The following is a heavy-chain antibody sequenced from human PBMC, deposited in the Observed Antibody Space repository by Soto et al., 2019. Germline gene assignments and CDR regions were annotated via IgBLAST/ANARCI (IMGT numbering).Heavy chain of an antibody. CDR2: ISGSGGST. CDR3: VKVSGYSSSWDEIAEYFQH. CDR1: GFTFSSYA. V-gene: IGHV3-23*01. J-gene: IGHJ1*01. Sequence: GGSLRLSCAASGFTFSSYAMSWVRQAPGKGLKWVSAISGSGGSTYYADSVKGRFTISRDNSKNTLYLQMNSLRAEDTAVYYCVKVSGYSSSWDEIAEYFQHWGQGTLVTVSS. D-gene: IGHD6-13*01.